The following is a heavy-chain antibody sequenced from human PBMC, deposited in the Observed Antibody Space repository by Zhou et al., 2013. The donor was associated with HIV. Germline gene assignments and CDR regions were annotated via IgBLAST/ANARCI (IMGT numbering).Heavy chain of an antibody. D-gene: IGHD3-16*01. CDR2: IIPLFDIR. Sequence: HVQLEQSGAEVKKPGSSVKVSCKASGDTFRSFGISWVRQAPGQGLEWMGGIIPLFDIRDYAQRFQDRVTIVADKSTVTAYMELSGLRPEDTAVYYCARSVYDSRLYHYYHMDVWDKGTTVIVSS. V-gene: IGHV1-69*14. CDR1: GDTFRSFG. J-gene: IGHJ6*03. CDR3: ARSVYDSRLYHYYHMDV.